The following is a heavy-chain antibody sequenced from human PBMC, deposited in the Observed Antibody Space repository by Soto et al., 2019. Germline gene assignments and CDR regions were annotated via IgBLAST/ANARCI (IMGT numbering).Heavy chain of an antibody. CDR3: SRGDY. V-gene: IGHV4-31*01. Sequence: QVQLQESGPRLVRPSQTLSLTCTVSGESIDTAGYYWTWIRQRPGRVLEWLGFIYHSGATYYSSSMKSQLSISIDRSQNQFSLKVTSVTAADTAVYLCSRGDYWGQGMLVTVSS. J-gene: IGHJ4*02. CDR1: GESIDTAGYY. CDR2: IYHSGAT.